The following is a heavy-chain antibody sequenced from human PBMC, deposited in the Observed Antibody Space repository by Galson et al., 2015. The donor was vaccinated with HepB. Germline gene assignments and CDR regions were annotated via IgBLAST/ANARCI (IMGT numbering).Heavy chain of an antibody. CDR1: GGTFSSYA. D-gene: IGHD6-19*01. V-gene: IGHV1-69*04. J-gene: IGHJ5*02. Sequence: SVKVSCKASGGTFSSYAISWVRQAPGQGLEWMGRIIPILGIANYAQKFQGRVTITADKSTSTAYMELSSLRSEDTAVYYCARDSSGWYRGPLGWFDPWGQGILGTASS. CDR2: IIPILGIA. CDR3: ARDSSGWYRGPLGWFDP.